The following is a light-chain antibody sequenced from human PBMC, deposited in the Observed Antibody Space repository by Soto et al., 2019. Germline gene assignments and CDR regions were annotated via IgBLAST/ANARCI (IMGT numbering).Light chain of an antibody. V-gene: IGKV3-11*01. CDR3: HQRQYWPPIT. CDR1: RSVSVY. Sequence: VVLTQSPATLSFSPGERATLSCRTSRSVSVYLDWYQQKPGQAPRLLISDASNRATGIPARFSGSGSGTDFTLTISSLEPEDFAVYYCHQRQYWPPITFGQGTRLEIK. CDR2: DAS. J-gene: IGKJ5*01.